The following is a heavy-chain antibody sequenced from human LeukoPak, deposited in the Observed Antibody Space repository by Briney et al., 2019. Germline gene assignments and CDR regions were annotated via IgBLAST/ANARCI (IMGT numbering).Heavy chain of an antibody. D-gene: IGHD3-9*01. CDR1: GFTVSSNY. CDR3: AKDGDGYHN. V-gene: IGHV3-7*01. Sequence: GGSLRLSCAASGFTVSSNYMSWVRQAPGKGLEWVANIKEDGSAQYYADSVKGRSTISRDNTKNSLYLQMNSLTAEDTAMYYCAKDGDGYHNWGQGALVTVSS. CDR2: IKEDGSAQ. J-gene: IGHJ4*02.